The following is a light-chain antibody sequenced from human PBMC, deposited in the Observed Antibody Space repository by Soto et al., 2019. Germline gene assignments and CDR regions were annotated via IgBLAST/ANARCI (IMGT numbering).Light chain of an antibody. Sequence: EIVLTQSPGTLSLSPGERATLSCRASQSVSSSYLVWYQQKPGQAPRLLIYGASRRATGIPDRFSGSGSGTDFTLTISRLEPEDFAVYYCQQYGSSPWTFGQGTKVEIK. CDR1: QSVSSSY. V-gene: IGKV3-20*01. CDR2: GAS. CDR3: QQYGSSPWT. J-gene: IGKJ1*01.